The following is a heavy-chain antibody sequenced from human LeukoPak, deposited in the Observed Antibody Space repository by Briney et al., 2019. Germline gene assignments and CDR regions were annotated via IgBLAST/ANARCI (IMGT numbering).Heavy chain of an antibody. Sequence: SETLSLTCTVSGGSISSYYWSWIRQPAGKGLEWIGRIYTSGSTNYNPSLKSRVTISVDKSKNQFSLKLSSVTAADTAVYYCARSIAVAGPFDYWGQGTLVTVSS. D-gene: IGHD6-19*01. CDR2: IYTSGST. CDR1: GGSISSYY. V-gene: IGHV4-4*07. CDR3: ARSIAVAGPFDY. J-gene: IGHJ4*02.